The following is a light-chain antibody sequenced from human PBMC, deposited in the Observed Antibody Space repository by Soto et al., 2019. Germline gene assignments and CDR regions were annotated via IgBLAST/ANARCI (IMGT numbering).Light chain of an antibody. CDR1: SSDVGRYNL. CDR2: DVT. V-gene: IGLV2-23*02. CDR3: CSYAGTTTFYV. Sequence: QSVLTQPVSVSGSPGQSITISCTGTSSDVGRYNLVSWYQHHPGKAPKLIIYDVTQWPSGASNRFSGSKSGNTASLTIFGLQADDEADYYCCSYAGTTTFYVFGTGTKVTVL. J-gene: IGLJ1*01.